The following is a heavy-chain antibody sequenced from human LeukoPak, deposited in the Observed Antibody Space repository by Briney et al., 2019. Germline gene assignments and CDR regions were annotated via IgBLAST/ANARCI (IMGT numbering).Heavy chain of an antibody. J-gene: IGHJ4*02. CDR1: GGSISSGGYY. Sequence: SETLSLTCTVSGGSISSGGYYWSWIRQHPGKGLEWIGYIYYSGSTYYNPSLKSRVTISVDTSKNQFSLKLSSVTAADTAVYYCARDGYCSGGSCYREFDYWGQGTLVTVSS. CDR2: IYYSGST. CDR3: ARDGYCSGGSCYREFDY. V-gene: IGHV4-31*03. D-gene: IGHD2-15*01.